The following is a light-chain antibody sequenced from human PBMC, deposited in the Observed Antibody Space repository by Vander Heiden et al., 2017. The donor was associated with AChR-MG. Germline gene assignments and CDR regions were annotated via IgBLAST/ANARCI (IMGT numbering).Light chain of an antibody. CDR1: QSISSY. Sequence: DIQMTQSTSSLSASVGDRVTITCRASQSISSYLNWYQQKPGKAPKLLIYAASSLQGGVPSRFSGSGSGTDFTLTISSLQPEDFATYYWQQSYSTPLTFGGGTKVEIK. CDR2: AAS. J-gene: IGKJ4*01. V-gene: IGKV1-39*01. CDR3: QQSYSTPLT.